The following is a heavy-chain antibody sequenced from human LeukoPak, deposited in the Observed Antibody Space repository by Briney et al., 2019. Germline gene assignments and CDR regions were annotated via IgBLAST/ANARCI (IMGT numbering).Heavy chain of an antibody. D-gene: IGHD5-12*01. CDR3: TTQSRRYSGYFEY. J-gene: IGHJ4*02. CDR2: IRSKTEGGPT. V-gene: IGHV3-15*01. CDR1: GFTFSDAW. Sequence: GGSLRLPCVASGFTFSDAWMIWVRQAPGKGLEWVGRIRSKTEGGPTDYVAPVKGRFTISRDDSKNTLFLQMNSLETEDTALYYCTTQSRRYSGYFEYWGQGTLVTVSS.